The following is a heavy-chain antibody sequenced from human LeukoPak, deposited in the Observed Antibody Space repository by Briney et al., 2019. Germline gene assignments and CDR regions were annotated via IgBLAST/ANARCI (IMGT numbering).Heavy chain of an antibody. V-gene: IGHV5-51*01. CDR2: IYPGDYET. CDR1: GYSFSDYW. CDR3: AIPPGYCGNDCSFDH. J-gene: IGHJ4*02. Sequence: GESLKISCEGSGYSFSDYWIGWVRQMPGKGLEWMGIIYPGDYETRYSPSFQGLVTISVDKSISTAYLQWSSLKASDTAMYYCAIPPGYCGNDCSFDHWGQGTLVTVSS. D-gene: IGHD2-21*02.